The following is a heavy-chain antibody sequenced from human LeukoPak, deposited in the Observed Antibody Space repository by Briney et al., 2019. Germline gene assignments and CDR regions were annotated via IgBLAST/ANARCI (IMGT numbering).Heavy chain of an antibody. CDR1: GFTFSSYA. Sequence: QSGGSLRLSCAASGFTFSSYAMSWVRQAPGKGLEWVSAISGSGGSTYYADSVKGRFTISRDNAENSLYLQMSSLRAEDTAVYYCARDGLRELWFGELWADYWGQGTLVTVSS. CDR2: ISGSGGST. CDR3: ARDGLRELWFGELWADY. D-gene: IGHD3-10*01. V-gene: IGHV3-23*01. J-gene: IGHJ4*02.